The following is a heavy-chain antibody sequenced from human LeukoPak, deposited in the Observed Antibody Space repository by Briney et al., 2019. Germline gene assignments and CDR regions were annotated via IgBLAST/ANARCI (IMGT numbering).Heavy chain of an antibody. J-gene: IGHJ4*02. D-gene: IGHD3-22*01. Sequence: ASVEVSCKASGYTFTRYDINWVRQATGQGLEWMGWINTKSGMTGHAQKFQGRITITKDTSISTVYMELSSLSSEDTAVYYCGRYDSSGLHWGQGTLVTVSS. CDR3: GRYDSSGLH. CDR2: INTKSGMT. V-gene: IGHV1-8*03. CDR1: GYTFTRYD.